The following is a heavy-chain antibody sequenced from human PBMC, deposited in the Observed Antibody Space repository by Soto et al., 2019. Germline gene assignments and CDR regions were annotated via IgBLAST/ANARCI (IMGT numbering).Heavy chain of an antibody. CDR2: IYYSGST. Sequence: PSETLSLTCTVSGGSISSGDYFWSWIRQPPGKGLEWIGYIYYSGSTYYNPSLKSRVTISVDTSKNQFSLKLSPVTAADTAVSYWARVKAGLDYWGQGTLVTVSS. V-gene: IGHV4-30-4*01. D-gene: IGHD6-25*01. CDR3: ARVKAGLDY. J-gene: IGHJ4*02. CDR1: GGSISSGDYF.